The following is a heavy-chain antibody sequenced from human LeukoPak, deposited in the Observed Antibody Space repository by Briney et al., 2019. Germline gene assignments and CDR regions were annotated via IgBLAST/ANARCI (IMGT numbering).Heavy chain of an antibody. Sequence: GRSLRLSCAASGFTFSSYGMHWVRQAPGKGLEWVAVISYDGSNKHYADSVKGRFTISRDNSKNTLYLQMNSLRAEDTAVYYCAKDYYGSGSYFDYWGQGTLVTVSS. D-gene: IGHD3-10*01. J-gene: IGHJ4*02. CDR1: GFTFSSYG. CDR3: AKDYYGSGSYFDY. CDR2: ISYDGSNK. V-gene: IGHV3-30*18.